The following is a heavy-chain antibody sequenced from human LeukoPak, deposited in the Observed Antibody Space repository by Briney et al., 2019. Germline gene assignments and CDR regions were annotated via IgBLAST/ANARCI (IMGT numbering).Heavy chain of an antibody. CDR1: GFTFSSYS. V-gene: IGHV3-48*04. J-gene: IGHJ4*02. CDR3: ARVRDFDY. Sequence: GGSLRLSCAASGFTFSSYSMNWVRQAPGKGLEWVSYISSSSSTIYYADSVKGRFTISRDNAKNSLYLQMNSLRAEDTAVYYCARVRDFDYWGQGTLVAVSS. CDR2: ISSSSSTI.